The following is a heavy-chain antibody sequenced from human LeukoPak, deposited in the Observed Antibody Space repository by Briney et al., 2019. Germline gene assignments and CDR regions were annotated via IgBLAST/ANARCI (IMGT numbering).Heavy chain of an antibody. CDR2: IYYSGST. D-gene: IGHD5-24*01. CDR3: ARGGGRVRDGYNWPPINYGMDV. J-gene: IGHJ6*02. V-gene: IGHV4-59*01. Sequence: PSETLSLTCTVSGGSISSYYWSWIRQPPGKGLEWTGYIYYSGSTNYNPSLKSRVTISVDTSKNQCSLKLSSVTAADTAVYYCARGGGRVRDGYNWPPINYGMDVWGQGTTVTVSS. CDR1: GGSISSYY.